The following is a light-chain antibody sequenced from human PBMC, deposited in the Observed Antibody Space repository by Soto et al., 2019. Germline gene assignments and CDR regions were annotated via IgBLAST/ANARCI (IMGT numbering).Light chain of an antibody. J-gene: IGLJ1*01. CDR2: GNI. Sequence: QSVLTQPPSVSGAPGQRVTISCTGSSSDIGAGHDVHWYQQLPGTAPKLLIYGNINRPSGVPDRFSGSKSGTSASLAITGLQAEDEADYYCQSYDFTLTGYVFGTGTQLTVL. CDR1: SSDIGAGHD. V-gene: IGLV1-40*01. CDR3: QSYDFTLTGYV.